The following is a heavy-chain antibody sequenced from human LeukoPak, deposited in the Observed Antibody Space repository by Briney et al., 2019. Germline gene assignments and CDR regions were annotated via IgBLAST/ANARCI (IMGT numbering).Heavy chain of an antibody. D-gene: IGHD6-19*01. CDR2: INPNSGGT. CDR3: AVSPVAGGTFDY. Sequence: ASVKVCCKASGYTFTGYYMHWVRQAPGQGVEWMGWINPNSGGTNYAQKFQGRVTMTRDTSISTAYMELSSLRSEDTAVYYCAVSPVAGGTFDYWGQGTLVTVSS. V-gene: IGHV1-2*02. CDR1: GYTFTGYY. J-gene: IGHJ4*02.